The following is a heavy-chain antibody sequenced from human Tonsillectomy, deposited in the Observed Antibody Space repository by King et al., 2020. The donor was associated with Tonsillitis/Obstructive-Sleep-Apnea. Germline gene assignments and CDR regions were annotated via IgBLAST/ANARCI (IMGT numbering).Heavy chain of an antibody. CDR3: PTDGPIPSMVSHWFDP. CDR2: IKSKTDGGTT. D-gene: IGHD2/OR15-2a*01. Sequence: VQLVESGGGLVKPGGSLRLSCAASGFTFSNAWMSWVRQAPGKGLEWVGRIKSKTDGGTTDYAAPVKGRFTISRDDSKNTLYLQMNSLKTEDTAVYYCPTDGPIPSMVSHWFDPWRQGTLVTVSS. V-gene: IGHV3-15*01. J-gene: IGHJ5*02. CDR1: GFTFSNAW.